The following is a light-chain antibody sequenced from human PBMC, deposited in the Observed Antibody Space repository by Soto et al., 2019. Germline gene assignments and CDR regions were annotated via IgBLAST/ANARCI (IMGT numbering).Light chain of an antibody. Sequence: QSALTQPASVSGSPGQSITISCTGTSSDVGGYNYVSWYQQHPGKAPKLMIYDVSNRPSGVSNRFSGSKSGNTASLTISGLKGEDDAGYYCRSYTSSSTNVVFGGGTQLTVL. V-gene: IGLV2-14*01. CDR2: DVS. CDR3: RSYTSSSTNVV. CDR1: SSDVGGYNY. J-gene: IGLJ2*01.